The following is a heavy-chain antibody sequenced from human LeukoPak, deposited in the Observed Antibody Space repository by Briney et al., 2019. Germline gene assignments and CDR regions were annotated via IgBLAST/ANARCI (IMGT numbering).Heavy chain of an antibody. CDR1: GCSFTTYW. V-gene: IGHV5-51*01. Sequence: GESLKISCKGSGCSFTTYWIGWVRQMPGKGLEWMGIIYPGDSDTRYSPSFQGQVTISADKSTSTAYLQWSSLKASDTAMYYCARHELVADTSYFDYWGQGTLVTVSS. J-gene: IGHJ4*02. D-gene: IGHD6-19*01. CDR2: IYPGDSDT. CDR3: ARHELVADTSYFDY.